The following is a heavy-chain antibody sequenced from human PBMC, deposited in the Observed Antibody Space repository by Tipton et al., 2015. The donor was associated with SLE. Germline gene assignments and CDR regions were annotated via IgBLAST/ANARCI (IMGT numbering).Heavy chain of an antibody. D-gene: IGHD5-12*01. CDR1: GITFSSYA. CDR3: AKDGSGYDFEYYFYYYMDV. J-gene: IGHJ6*03. V-gene: IGHV3-23*01. CDR2: IGRSGGST. Sequence: GSLRLSCAASGITFSSYAMSWVRQAPGKGLEWVSTIGRSGGSTNYADSVKGRFTISRDTSKNTLYRQMHSLRAEDTALYYCAKDGSGYDFEYYFYYYMDVWGEGTTVTVSS.